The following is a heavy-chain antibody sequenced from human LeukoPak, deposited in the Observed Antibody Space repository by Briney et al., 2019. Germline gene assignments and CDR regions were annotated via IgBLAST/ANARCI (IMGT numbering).Heavy chain of an antibody. CDR1: GGSFSGYY. CDR3: ARLNDYYYYMDV. Sequence: PSETLSLTCVVYGGSFSGYYWSWIPQPPGKGLEWIGSIHYSGNTYYSPSLKSRVTVSVDTSKNQFSLKLSSVTAADTAVYYCARLNDYYYYMDVWGKGTTVTVSS. J-gene: IGHJ6*03. CDR2: IHYSGNT. V-gene: IGHV4-34*01.